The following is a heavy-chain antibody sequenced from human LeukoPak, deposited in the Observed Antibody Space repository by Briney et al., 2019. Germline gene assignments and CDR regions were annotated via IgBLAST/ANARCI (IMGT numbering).Heavy chain of an antibody. J-gene: IGHJ4*02. D-gene: IGHD3-22*01. CDR3: ARVHYYDSSGYYSGYFDY. CDR2: ISSSGSTI. V-gene: IGHV3-48*03. Sequence: PGGSLRLSCAASGFTFSRYEMNWVRQAPGKGLEWVSYISSSGSTIYYADSVKGRFTISRDNAKNSLYLQMNSLRAEDTAVYYCARVHYYDSSGYYSGYFDYWGQGTLVTVSS. CDR1: GFTFSRYE.